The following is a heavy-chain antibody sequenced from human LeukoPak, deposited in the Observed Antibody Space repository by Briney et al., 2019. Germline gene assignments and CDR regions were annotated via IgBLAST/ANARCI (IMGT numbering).Heavy chain of an antibody. D-gene: IGHD4-23*01. Sequence: GGSLRLSCAASGFTFDDYAMHWVRQTPGKGLEWVSGINWKSGSIGYADSVKGRFTISRDNAKNSLYLQMNSLRAEDTAVYYCAKNLKVMTSVVSDYFDYWGQGTLVTVSS. CDR1: GFTFDDYA. J-gene: IGHJ4*02. CDR2: INWKSGSI. CDR3: AKNLKVMTSVVSDYFDY. V-gene: IGHV3-9*01.